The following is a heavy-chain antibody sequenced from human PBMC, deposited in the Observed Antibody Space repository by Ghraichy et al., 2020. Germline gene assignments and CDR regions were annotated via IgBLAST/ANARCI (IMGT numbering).Heavy chain of an antibody. CDR1: GFTFSKYE. CDR2: ISDGGSPT. V-gene: IGHV3-48*03. D-gene: IGHD3-3*01. J-gene: IGHJ6*02. CDR3: ARAISDDYDYWSGFLYPLDV. Sequence: GESLNISCVGSGFTFSKYEMNWVRQAPGKGLEWVAYISDGGSPTYYADSVKGRFTISRDNAKNSLFLQMDSLRVEDTALYYCARAISDDYDYWSGFLYPLDVWGQGTTVTVSS.